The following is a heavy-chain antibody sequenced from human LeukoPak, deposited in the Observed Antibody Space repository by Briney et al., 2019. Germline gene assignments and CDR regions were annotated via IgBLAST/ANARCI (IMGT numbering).Heavy chain of an antibody. V-gene: IGHV3-7*03. CDR1: GFTFSNYW. J-gene: IGHJ4*02. D-gene: IGHD1-1*01. CDR2: IKQDGRER. Sequence: GGSLRLSCAASGFTFSNYWMSWVRQTPGKGLEWVANIKQDGRERYYVDSVKGRFTISRDNAKNSLYLQMSSLRAEDTAVYYCARKGELERRRSWDCWGQGTLVTVSS. CDR3: ARKGELERRRSWDC.